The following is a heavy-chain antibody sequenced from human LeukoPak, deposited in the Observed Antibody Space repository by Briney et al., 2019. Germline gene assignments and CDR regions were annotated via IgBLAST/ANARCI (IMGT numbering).Heavy chain of an antibody. CDR3: VRRRGGSRSYSDAFDI. CDR2: ITGSASIT. Sequence: GGSLRLSCEASGFTFSSYAMGWVRQAPGKGLEWVSGITGSASITYYADSVKGRFTISGDNSKNTLYLQMNSLRAEDTAVYYCVRRRGGSRSYSDAFDIWGQGTMVTVSS. CDR1: GFTFSSYA. D-gene: IGHD3-10*01. V-gene: IGHV3-23*01. J-gene: IGHJ3*02.